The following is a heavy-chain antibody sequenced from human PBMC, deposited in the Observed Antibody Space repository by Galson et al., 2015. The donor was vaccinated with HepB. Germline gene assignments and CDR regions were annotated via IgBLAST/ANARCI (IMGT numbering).Heavy chain of an antibody. Sequence: SLRLSCAASGFTFSSYEMNWVRQAPGKGLEWVSYISSSGSTIYYADSVKGRFTISRDNAKNSLYLQMNSLRAEDTAVYYCARVPLDTAMDYYGMDVWGQGTTVTVSS. CDR1: GFTFSSYE. V-gene: IGHV3-48*03. J-gene: IGHJ6*02. CDR2: ISSSGSTI. CDR3: ARVPLDTAMDYYGMDV. D-gene: IGHD5-18*01.